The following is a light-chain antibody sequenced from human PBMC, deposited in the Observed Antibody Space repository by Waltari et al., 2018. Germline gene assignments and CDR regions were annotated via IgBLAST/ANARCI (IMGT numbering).Light chain of an antibody. CDR2: GAS. J-gene: IGKJ3*01. Sequence: DLQMTQSPSSLSASVGDRVTITCQASQGVRNHLSWYQHKPGNAPKLLFTGASTLEIGVPSRFSATGYGTHFTFIITSLQPEDVGTYYCQQYDNLRFTFGPGTKVDL. V-gene: IGKV1-33*01. CDR1: QGVRNH. CDR3: QQYDNLRFT.